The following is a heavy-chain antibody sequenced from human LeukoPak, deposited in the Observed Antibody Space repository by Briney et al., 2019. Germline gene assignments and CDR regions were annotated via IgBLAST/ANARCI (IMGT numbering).Heavy chain of an antibody. J-gene: IGHJ3*02. V-gene: IGHV6-1*01. CDR1: GDSVSSNSAA. CDR2: TYYRSKWYN. CDR3: ARDRAGVYSYGSGSYYKRADAFDI. D-gene: IGHD3-10*01. Sequence: SQTLSLTCGISGDSVSSNSAAWNWIRQSPSRGLEWLGRTYYRSKWYNDYAVSVKSRITINPDTSKNQFSLQLNSVTPEDTAVYYCARDRAGVYSYGSGSYYKRADAFDIWGQGTMVTVSS.